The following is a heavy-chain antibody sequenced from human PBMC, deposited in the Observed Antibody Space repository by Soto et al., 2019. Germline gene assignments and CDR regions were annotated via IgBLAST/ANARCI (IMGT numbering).Heavy chain of an antibody. D-gene: IGHD4-17*01. V-gene: IGHV3-33*01. Sequence: GGSLRLSCAASGFTFSSYGMHWVRQAPGKGLEWVAVIWYDGSNKYYADSVKGRFTISRDNSKNTLYLQMNSLRAEDTAVYYCAREPQPTTYFDYWGQGTLVTVPS. CDR3: AREPQPTTYFDY. J-gene: IGHJ4*02. CDR1: GFTFSSYG. CDR2: IWYDGSNK.